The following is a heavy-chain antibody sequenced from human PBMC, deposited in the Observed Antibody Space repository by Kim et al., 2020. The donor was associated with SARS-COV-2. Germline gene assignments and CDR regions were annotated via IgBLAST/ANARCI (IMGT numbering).Heavy chain of an antibody. D-gene: IGHD6-19*01. J-gene: IGHJ3*02. Sequence: GGSLRLSCAASGFTFSSYEMNWVRQAPGKGLEWVSYISSSGSTIYYSDSVKGRFTISRDNAKNSLYLQMNSLRAEDTAVYYCARGPRGGIIVQWLVMRNAFDIWGQGTMVTVSS. CDR3: ARGPRGGIIVQWLVMRNAFDI. V-gene: IGHV3-48*03. CDR2: ISSSGSTI. CDR1: GFTFSSYE.